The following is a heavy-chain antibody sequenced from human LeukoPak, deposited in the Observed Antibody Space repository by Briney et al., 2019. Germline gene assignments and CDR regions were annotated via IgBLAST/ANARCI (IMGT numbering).Heavy chain of an antibody. CDR3: SRGWIMGGRTEVAFEY. D-gene: IGHD1-1*01. CDR2: INGDGTET. J-gene: IGHJ4*02. V-gene: IGHV3-74*01. Sequence: GGSLRLSCVASGFAFSAYWMHWVRQAPGEGLVWVSRINGDGTETTYADSVKGRLSVSRDNAKNTVYLQMNSLRAEDTAVYYCSRGWIMGGRTEVAFEYWGQGILVTVSS. CDR1: GFAFSAYW.